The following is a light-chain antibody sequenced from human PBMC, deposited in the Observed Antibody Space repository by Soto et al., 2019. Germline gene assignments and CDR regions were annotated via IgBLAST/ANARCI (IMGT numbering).Light chain of an antibody. J-gene: IGKJ1*01. Sequence: DIQMTQSPSTLSASVGDRVTITCRASQSISSWLAWYQQKPGKAPKLLIYDASSLESGVPSRFSDSGSGTEFTLTISSLQPDDFATYYYQQYNSYSPTFGQGTKVEIK. CDR1: QSISSW. CDR3: QQYNSYSPT. V-gene: IGKV1-5*01. CDR2: DAS.